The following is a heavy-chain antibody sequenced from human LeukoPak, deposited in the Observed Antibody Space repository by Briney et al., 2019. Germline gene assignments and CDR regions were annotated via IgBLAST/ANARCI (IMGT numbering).Heavy chain of an antibody. CDR2: ISGSGGTT. Sequence: GGSLRLSCAASGFTFSNYAMTWVRQAPGKGLEWVSVISGSGGTTYYAHSVNGRFTISRNNSKNTLYLQMNSLRAEDTAVYYCAKIGGRTYYYGSGSYPDYWGQGTLVTVSS. D-gene: IGHD3-10*01. CDR3: AKIGGRTYYYGSGSYPDY. J-gene: IGHJ4*02. V-gene: IGHV3-23*01. CDR1: GFTFSNYA.